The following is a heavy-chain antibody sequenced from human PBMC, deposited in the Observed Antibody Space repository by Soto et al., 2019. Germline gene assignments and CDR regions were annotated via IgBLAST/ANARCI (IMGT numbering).Heavy chain of an antibody. CDR3: ARVPRGYSYGYRGAFDI. Sequence: PSETLSITCTVSGGSISSGRYHWSWIRQHPGKGLEWIGYIYYSGSTYYNPSLKSRVTISVDTSKNQFSLKLSSVTAADTAVYYCARVPRGYSYGYRGAFDIWGQGTMVTVSS. D-gene: IGHD5-18*01. CDR2: IYYSGST. CDR1: GGSISSGRYH. V-gene: IGHV4-31*03. J-gene: IGHJ3*02.